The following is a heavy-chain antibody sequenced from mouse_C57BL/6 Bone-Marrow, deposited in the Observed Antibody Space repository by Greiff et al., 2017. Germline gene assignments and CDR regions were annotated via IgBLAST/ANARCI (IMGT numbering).Heavy chain of an antibody. CDR3: AIYGSSRAY. CDR2: INPNNGGT. D-gene: IGHD1-1*01. CDR1: GYTFTDYY. J-gene: IGHJ3*01. V-gene: IGHV1-26*01. Sequence: EVQLQQSGPELVKPGASVKISCKASGYTFTDYYMNWVKQSHGKSLEWIGDINPNNGGTSYNQKFKGKATLTVDKSSSTAYMELRSLTSEDSAVYYCAIYGSSRAYWGQGTLVTVSA.